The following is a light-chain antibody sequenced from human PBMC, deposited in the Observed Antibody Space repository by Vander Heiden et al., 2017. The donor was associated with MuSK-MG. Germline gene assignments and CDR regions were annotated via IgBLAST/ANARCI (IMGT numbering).Light chain of an antibody. Sequence: EIVMTQSPATLSVPPGERATLSCRASQSVSSNLAWYQQKPGQAPRLLIYGASTRATGIPARFSGSGSGTEFTLTISSLQSEDFAVYYCQQYNNGPQGYTFGQGTKLEIK. V-gene: IGKV3-15*01. CDR3: QQYNNGPQGYT. CDR1: QSVSSN. CDR2: GAS. J-gene: IGKJ2*01.